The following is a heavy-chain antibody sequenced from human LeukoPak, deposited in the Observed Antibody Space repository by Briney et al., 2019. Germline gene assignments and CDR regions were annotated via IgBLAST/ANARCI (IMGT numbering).Heavy chain of an antibody. CDR1: GGSMNSSDYY. CDR3: ARDLGRGGFNLRNWFDP. CDR2: VYYTGSR. J-gene: IGHJ5*02. D-gene: IGHD5-24*01. V-gene: IGHV4-31*03. Sequence: SETLSLTCTVSGGSMNSSDYYWSWIRQHPGKGLEWIGYVYYTGSRYYNPSLKSRVTISMDTSKNQFSLKLSSLTAADTAVYYCARDLGRGGFNLRNWFDPWGQGTLVTVSS.